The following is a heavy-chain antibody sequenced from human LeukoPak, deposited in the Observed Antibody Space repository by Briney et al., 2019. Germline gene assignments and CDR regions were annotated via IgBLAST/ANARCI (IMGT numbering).Heavy chain of an antibody. V-gene: IGHV4-4*07. Sequence: SETLSLTCTVSGGSISSYYWSWIRQPAGKGLEWIRRIYTSGSTNYNPSLKSRVTMSVDTSKNQFSLKLSSVTAADTAVYYCARGGVVRGVIITAYYYYMDVWGKGTTVTISS. CDR3: ARGGVVRGVIITAYYYYMDV. CDR1: GGSISSYY. J-gene: IGHJ6*03. D-gene: IGHD3-10*01. CDR2: IYTSGST.